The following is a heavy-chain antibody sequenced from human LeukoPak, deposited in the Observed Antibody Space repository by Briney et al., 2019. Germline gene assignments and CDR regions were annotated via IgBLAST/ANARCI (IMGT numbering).Heavy chain of an antibody. CDR1: GFTFSSYA. V-gene: IGHV3-49*04. CDR3: TRDRSYVVVTPTDAFDI. J-gene: IGHJ3*02. CDR2: IRSKAYGGTT. Sequence: GGSLRPSCAASGFTFSSYAMSWVRQAPGKGLEWVGFIRSKAYGGTTEYAASVKGRFTISRDDSKSIAYLQMNSLKTEDTAVYYCTRDRSYVVVTPTDAFDIWGQGTMVTVSS. D-gene: IGHD2-21*02.